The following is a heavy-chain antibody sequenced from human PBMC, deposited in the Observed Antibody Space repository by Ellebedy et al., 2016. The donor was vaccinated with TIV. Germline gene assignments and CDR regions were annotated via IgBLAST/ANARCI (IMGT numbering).Heavy chain of an antibody. Sequence: ASVKVSCXTSGGTFSSYAISWVRQAPGQGLEWMGGTVPIFGTANYAQKFQGRVRITVDESTSTAYMELRSLRSEDTAVYYCARGGFGEQGAMNAMDVWGQGTTVSVSS. D-gene: IGHD3-10*01. CDR3: ARGGFGEQGAMNAMDV. CDR1: GGTFSSYA. J-gene: IGHJ6*02. V-gene: IGHV1-69*13. CDR2: TVPIFGTA.